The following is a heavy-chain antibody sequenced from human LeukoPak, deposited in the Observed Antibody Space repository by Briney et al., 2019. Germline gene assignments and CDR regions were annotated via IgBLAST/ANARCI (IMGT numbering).Heavy chain of an antibody. CDR2: ISSNGGST. J-gene: IGHJ4*02. D-gene: IGHD3-9*01. V-gene: IGHV3-64*01. CDR1: GFTVSSYA. CDR3: ARGNTLTGYSRY. Sequence: GGSLRPSCAASGFTVSSYAMHWVRQPPGKGLEYVSGISSNGGSTYYANSVKGRFTISRDNSKNTVYLQMGSLRAEDMAVYYCARGNTLTGYSRYWGQGTLVTVSS.